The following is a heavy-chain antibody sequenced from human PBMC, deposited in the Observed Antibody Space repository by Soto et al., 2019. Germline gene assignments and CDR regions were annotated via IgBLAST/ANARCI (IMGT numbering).Heavy chain of an antibody. V-gene: IGHV1-69*06. D-gene: IGHD3-3*01. Sequence: SVKVSCKASGGTFSSYAISWVRQAPGQGLEWMGGIIPIFGTANYAQKFQGRVTITADKSTSTAYMELSSLRSEDTAVYYCARLPYDFWSGYVHYYFAYWAQGTLVTVPS. CDR2: IIPIFGTA. CDR1: GGTFSSYA. J-gene: IGHJ4*02. CDR3: ARLPYDFWSGYVHYYFAY.